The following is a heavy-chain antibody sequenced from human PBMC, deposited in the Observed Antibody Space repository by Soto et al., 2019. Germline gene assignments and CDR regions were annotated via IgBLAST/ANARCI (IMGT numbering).Heavy chain of an antibody. CDR1: GYIFTSYA. CDR2: INAGNGNT. Sequence: QVQLVQSGAEVKKPGASVKVSCKTSGYIFTSYAMHWVRQAPGQRPEWMGWINAGNGNTKYAQKFVVRVTFIRDPSASTVYMELTSLRSDDTAVYYCARGISAPADYVSQGTLFTVTS. CDR3: ARGISAPADY. V-gene: IGHV1-3*01. J-gene: IGHJ4*02.